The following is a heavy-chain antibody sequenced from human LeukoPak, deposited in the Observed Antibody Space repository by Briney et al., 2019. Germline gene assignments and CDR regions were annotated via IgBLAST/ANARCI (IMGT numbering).Heavy chain of an antibody. J-gene: IGHJ4*02. CDR2: INPNSGDA. Sequence: ASVKVSCKASGYTFTGYFMHWVRQAPGQGLEWMGWINPNSGDANYAQKFQGRVTMTRDTSISTAYMELSRLRSDDTAVYYCARGVRAARPDLGYWGQGTLVTVSS. D-gene: IGHD6-6*01. CDR3: ARGVRAARPDLGY. V-gene: IGHV1-2*02. CDR1: GYTFTGYF.